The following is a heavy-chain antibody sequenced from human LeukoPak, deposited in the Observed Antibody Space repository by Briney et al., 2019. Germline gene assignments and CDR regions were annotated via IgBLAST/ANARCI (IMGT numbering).Heavy chain of an antibody. CDR3: ARDLRSGNHDY. Sequence: PGGSLRLSCAASGFTFSSYSMNWVRQAPGKGLEWVSSISSSSSYIYYADSVKGRFTISRDNAKNSPYLQMNSLRAEDTAVYYCARDLRSGNHDYWGQGTLVTVSS. CDR2: ISSSSSYI. V-gene: IGHV3-21*01. CDR1: GFTFSSYS. J-gene: IGHJ4*02. D-gene: IGHD4-23*01.